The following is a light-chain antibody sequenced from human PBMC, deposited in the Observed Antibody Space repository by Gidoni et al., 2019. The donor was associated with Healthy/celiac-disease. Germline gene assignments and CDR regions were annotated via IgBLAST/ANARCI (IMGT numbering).Light chain of an antibody. CDR1: QSISGH. CDR3: QQGFNVPRT. V-gene: IGKV1-39*01. CDR2: DAA. J-gene: IGKJ4*01. Sequence: DIQMTQSPSSLSASVGDRVTITCRASQSISGHLDWYQQKPGNSPKLLIYDAASLQSGVPSRCSGSGAGTDFILTISSLQPEDFATYYCQQGFNVPRTFXGXTKVEIK.